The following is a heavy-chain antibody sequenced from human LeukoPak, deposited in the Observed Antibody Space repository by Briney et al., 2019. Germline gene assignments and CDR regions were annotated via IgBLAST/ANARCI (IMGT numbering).Heavy chain of an antibody. D-gene: IGHD4-17*01. CDR2: ISGDGRNI. Sequence: GGSLRLSCVASGFTFSSYWMHWVRQDPRKGLVWVSRISGDGRNINYADSVRGRFTISRDNAKNTLYLQMNSLRVEDTAVYFCARDPNGDYIGTFDMWGRGTMVSVSS. CDR3: ARDPNGDYIGTFDM. CDR1: GFTFSSYW. J-gene: IGHJ3*02. V-gene: IGHV3-74*01.